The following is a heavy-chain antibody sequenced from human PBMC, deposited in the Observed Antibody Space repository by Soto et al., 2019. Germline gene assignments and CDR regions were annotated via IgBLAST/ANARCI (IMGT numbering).Heavy chain of an antibody. CDR1: GGSISSSSYY. D-gene: IGHD6-19*01. J-gene: IGHJ4*02. CDR2: IYYSGST. CDR3: ALPRGSGWTNFDY. V-gene: IGHV4-39*01. Sequence: QLQLQESGPGLVKPSETLSLTCTVSGGSISSSSYYWDWIRQPPGKGLQWIGNIYYSGSTYYNPSLXXPXTIPVDTSKTQFSLKLSSVTAADTAVYSCALPRGSGWTNFDYWGQGTLVTVSS.